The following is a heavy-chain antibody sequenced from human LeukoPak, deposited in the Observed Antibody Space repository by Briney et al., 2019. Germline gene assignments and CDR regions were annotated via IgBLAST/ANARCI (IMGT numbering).Heavy chain of an antibody. Sequence: GGSLRLSCAASGFTVSSNYMTWVRQAPGKGLKWVSVIYSGGSTYYADSVKGRFTISRDNFQNKVYLQMNSLRAEDTAVYYCAKDVDYWGQGTLVTVSS. CDR1: GFTVSSNY. CDR2: IYSGGST. J-gene: IGHJ4*02. V-gene: IGHV3-53*01. CDR3: AKDVDY.